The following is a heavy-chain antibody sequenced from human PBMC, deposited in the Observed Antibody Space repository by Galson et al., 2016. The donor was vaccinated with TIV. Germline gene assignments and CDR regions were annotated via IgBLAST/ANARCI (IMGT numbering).Heavy chain of an antibody. CDR1: GVSFSNYA. CDR3: ARTTPPPVSSNGWNDAFDF. V-gene: IGHV3-23*01. CDR2: VTGRSRST. D-gene: IGHD6-19*01. Sequence: SLRLSCAASGVSFSNYAMTWFRQAPGRGLEWVSVVTGRSRSTHYADSVRGRFTLSRDNSRNTLSLQLNSLRVEDTAVYFCARTTPPPVSSNGWNDAFDFWGQGTIVTVSS. J-gene: IGHJ3*01.